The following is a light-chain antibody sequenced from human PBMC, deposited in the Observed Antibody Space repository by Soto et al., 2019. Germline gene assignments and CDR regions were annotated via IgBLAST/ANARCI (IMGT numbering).Light chain of an antibody. CDR2: DAS. V-gene: IGKV1-5*01. CDR3: QQYDISSGT. J-gene: IGKJ1*01. Sequence: DIQMTQSPSTLSSSVGDRVTITCRASQSIGVWLAWYQQKPGRAPKLLIYDASTLQRGVPSRFSGSGSGTEFTLNISSLQPEDFATYYCQQYDISSGTFGQGTKVDI. CDR1: QSIGVW.